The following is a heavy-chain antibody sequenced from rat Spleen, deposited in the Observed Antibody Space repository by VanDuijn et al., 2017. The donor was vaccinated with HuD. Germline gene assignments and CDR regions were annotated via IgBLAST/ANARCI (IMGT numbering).Heavy chain of an antibody. CDR1: GFTFSDYF. CDR3: TRHGRGKTTYYYVMDA. D-gene: IGHD4-5*01. J-gene: IGHJ4*01. Sequence: EVQLVESGGGLVQPGRSLKVSCAASGFTFSDYFMTWVRQAPPKGLEWVATISYDGSSTFYRDSVRARFTISRDNAKNILYLQVDSLKPEDTATYYCTRHGRGKTTYYYVMDAWGQGASVTVSS. CDR2: ISYDGSST. V-gene: IGHV5-17*01.